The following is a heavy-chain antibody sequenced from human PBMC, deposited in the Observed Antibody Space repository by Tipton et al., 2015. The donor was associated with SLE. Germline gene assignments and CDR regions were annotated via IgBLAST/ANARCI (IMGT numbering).Heavy chain of an antibody. CDR2: INQYGSEK. J-gene: IGHJ4*02. Sequence: SLRLSCAASGFTFSSYWMNWVRQAPGKGLEWVANINQYGSEKYYVDSVKGRFTISRDNAKNSLYVEMNSLRVEDTAVYYCARAAELGSSGWYYFDYWGQGTLVIVSS. V-gene: IGHV3-7*05. D-gene: IGHD6-13*01. CDR3: ARAAELGSSGWYYFDY. CDR1: GFTFSSYW.